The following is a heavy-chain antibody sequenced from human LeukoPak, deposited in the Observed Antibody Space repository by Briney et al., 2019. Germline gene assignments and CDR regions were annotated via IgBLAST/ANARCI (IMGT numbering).Heavy chain of an antibody. CDR3: AKDGYSGYVSTFDY. Sequence: PGGSLRLSCAASGFTFSSHAMSWVRQAPGKGLEWVSAISGSGGSTYYADSVKGRFTISRDNSKNTLYLQMNSLRAEDTAVYYCAKDGYSGYVSTFDYWGQGTLVTVSS. J-gene: IGHJ4*02. V-gene: IGHV3-23*01. CDR1: GFTFSSHA. CDR2: ISGSGGST. D-gene: IGHD5-12*01.